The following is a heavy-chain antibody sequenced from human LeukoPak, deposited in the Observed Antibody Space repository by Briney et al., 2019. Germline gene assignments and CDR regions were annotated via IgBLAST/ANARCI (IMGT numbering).Heavy chain of an antibody. D-gene: IGHD3-3*01. J-gene: IGHJ6*02. Sequence: SETLSLTCTVSGGSISSYYRSWIRQPPGKGLEWIGYIYYSGSTNYNPSLKSRVTISVDTSKNQFSLKLSSVTAADTAVYYCARDSDFWSHRGYYGMDVWGQGTTVTVSS. V-gene: IGHV4-59*01. CDR3: ARDSDFWSHRGYYGMDV. CDR2: IYYSGST. CDR1: GGSISSYY.